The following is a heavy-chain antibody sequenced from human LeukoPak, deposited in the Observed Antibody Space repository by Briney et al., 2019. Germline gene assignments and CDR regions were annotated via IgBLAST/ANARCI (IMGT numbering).Heavy chain of an antibody. V-gene: IGHV3-21*05. D-gene: IGHD3-22*01. J-gene: IGHJ3*02. CDR3: ARDLYDSSGYPFAFDI. CDR2: ISSSSSYI. Sequence: PGGSLRLSCAASGFTFSSYEMNWVRQAPGKGLEWVSYISSSSSYIYYADSVKGRFTISRDNAKNSLYLQMNSLRAEDTAVYYCARDLYDSSGYPFAFDIWGQGTMVTVSS. CDR1: GFTFSSYE.